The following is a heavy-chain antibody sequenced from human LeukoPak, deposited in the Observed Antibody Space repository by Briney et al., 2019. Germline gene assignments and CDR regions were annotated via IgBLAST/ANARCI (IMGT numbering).Heavy chain of an antibody. Sequence: GGSLRLSCAASGFTFSTYSMNWVRQAPGKGLEWVSHISSSSSFRHYADSVRGRFTISRDNAKNSLYLEMNSLRAEDTAVYYCARDYGTRGSNYGMDVWGQGTTVTVSS. D-gene: IGHD4-17*01. CDR3: ARDYGTRGSNYGMDV. V-gene: IGHV3-21*05. CDR1: GFTFSTYS. J-gene: IGHJ6*02. CDR2: ISSSSSFR.